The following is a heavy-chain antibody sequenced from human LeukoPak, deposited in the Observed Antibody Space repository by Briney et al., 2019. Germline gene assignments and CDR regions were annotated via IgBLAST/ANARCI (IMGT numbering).Heavy chain of an antibody. CDR1: GFTFSTYW. Sequence: GGSLRLSCAASGFTFSTYWMSWVRQAPGKGLEWVATIKQGGNEKHYVDSVKGRFAISRDNAKNSLYLQVDSLRAEDTALYFCVRGCGRSSCPYYFDYWGQGTLVTVSS. CDR2: IKQGGNEK. J-gene: IGHJ4*02. D-gene: IGHD2-2*01. V-gene: IGHV3-7*03. CDR3: VRGCGRSSCPYYFDY.